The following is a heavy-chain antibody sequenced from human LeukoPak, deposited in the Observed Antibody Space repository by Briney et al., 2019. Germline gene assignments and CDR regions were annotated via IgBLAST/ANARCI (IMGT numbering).Heavy chain of an antibody. Sequence: ASVKVSCKASGYTFTSYYMHWVRQAPGQGLEWMGIINPSGGSTSYAQKFQGRVTMTRDMSTSTVYMELSSLRSEDTAAYYCAREGQQLAPDYWGQGTLVTVSS. V-gene: IGHV1-46*01. J-gene: IGHJ4*02. D-gene: IGHD6-13*01. CDR1: GYTFTSYY. CDR3: AREGQQLAPDY. CDR2: INPSGGST.